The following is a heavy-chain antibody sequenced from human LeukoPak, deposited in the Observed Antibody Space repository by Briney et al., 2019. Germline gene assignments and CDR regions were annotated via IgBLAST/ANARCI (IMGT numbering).Heavy chain of an antibody. CDR3: ARGIRDDAFDI. CDR2: ISRSSSTI. Sequence: PGGSLRLSCAASGFTFSSYSMNWVRQAPGKGLEWVSFISRSSSTIYYADSVKGRFTISRDNAKNSLYLQMNSLRAEDTAVYYCARGIRDDAFDIWGQGTMVTVSS. CDR1: GFTFSSYS. V-gene: IGHV3-48*01. D-gene: IGHD2/OR15-2a*01. J-gene: IGHJ3*02.